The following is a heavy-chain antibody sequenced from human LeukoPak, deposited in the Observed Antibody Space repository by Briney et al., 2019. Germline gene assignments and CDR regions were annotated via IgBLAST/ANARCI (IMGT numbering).Heavy chain of an antibody. D-gene: IGHD6-6*01. CDR1: GFTFSSYE. V-gene: IGHV3-48*03. CDR2: ISSSGSTI. CDR3: ARESTAARFDY. Sequence: GGSLRLSCAASGFTFSSYEMNWVRQAPGKGLEWVSYISSSGSTIYYADSVKGRFTISRDNAKNSLYLQMNSLRAEDTAVYYCARESTAARFDYWGQGTLVTVS. J-gene: IGHJ4*02.